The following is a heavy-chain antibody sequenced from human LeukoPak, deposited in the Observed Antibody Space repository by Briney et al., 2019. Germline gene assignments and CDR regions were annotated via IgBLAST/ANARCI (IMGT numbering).Heavy chain of an antibody. Sequence: ASVKVSCKASGYSFTSYDINWVRQAPGQGLEWMGWINPNSGGTDYAQKFQGRVTMTRDTSTSTAYMELSRLRSDDTAVYYCARVIGYGSGSYYTPFDYWGQGTLVTVSS. CDR2: INPNSGGT. CDR1: GYSFTSYD. J-gene: IGHJ4*02. V-gene: IGHV1-2*02. D-gene: IGHD3-10*01. CDR3: ARVIGYGSGSYYTPFDY.